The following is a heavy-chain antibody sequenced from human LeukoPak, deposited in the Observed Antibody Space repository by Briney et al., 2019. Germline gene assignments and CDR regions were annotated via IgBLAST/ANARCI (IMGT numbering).Heavy chain of an antibody. CDR1: GFTFDDYA. Sequence: GGSLRLSCAASGFTFDDYAMPWIRRAPGKGLEWVSGISWNSGSIGYADSVKGRFTISRDNAKNSLYPQMNSLRAEDTALYYCAKDIRPSPIAAQDYWGQGTLVTVSS. CDR3: AKDIRPSPIAAQDY. CDR2: ISWNSGSI. J-gene: IGHJ4*02. D-gene: IGHD6-6*01. V-gene: IGHV3-9*01.